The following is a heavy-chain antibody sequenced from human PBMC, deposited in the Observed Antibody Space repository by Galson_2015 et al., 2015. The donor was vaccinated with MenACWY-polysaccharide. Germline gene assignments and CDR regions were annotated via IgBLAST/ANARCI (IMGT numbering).Heavy chain of an antibody. CDR2: IKSNRHGGTT. Sequence: SLRLSCAASGFTSSNAWMSWVRQAPGKELEWVGRIKSNRHGGTTDYAAPVKGRFTVSRDDPKNTLYLQMNSLKSEDTGVYFCTGIVVSYDKFDTWGQGTMVTVSS. J-gene: IGHJ3*02. CDR3: TGIVVSYDKFDT. D-gene: IGHD1-26*01. V-gene: IGHV3-15*01. CDR1: GFTSSNAW.